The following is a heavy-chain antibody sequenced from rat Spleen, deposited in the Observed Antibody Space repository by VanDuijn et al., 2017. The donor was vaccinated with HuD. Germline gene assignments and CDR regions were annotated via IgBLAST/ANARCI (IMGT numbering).Heavy chain of an antibody. CDR1: GFIFSDFY. J-gene: IGHJ4*01. D-gene: IGHD5-1*01. CDR2: ISYYGGST. CDR3: TTDRTGALMDA. V-gene: IGHV5-20*01. Sequence: EVQLVESDGGLVQPGGSLKLSCAASGFIFSDFYMTWVRQAPTKGLEWFATISYYGGSTYYRDSVKGRFTISRDNAKSSLYLQMDSLRSEDTATYYCTTDRTGALMDAWGQGASVTVSS.